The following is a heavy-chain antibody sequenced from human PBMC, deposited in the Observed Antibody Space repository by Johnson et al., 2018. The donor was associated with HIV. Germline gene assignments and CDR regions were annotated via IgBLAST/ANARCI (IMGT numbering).Heavy chain of an antibody. CDR1: GFSFSDYY. CDR2: INQDGSEK. CDR3: ARKNGRWLQDGAFDI. V-gene: IGHV3-7*05. Sequence: VQLVESGGRVVRPGGSLRLSCTASGFSFSDYYMNWIRQAPGKGLEWVANINQDGSEKYYVDSVKGRFTISRDNAKNSLYLQMNSLRAEDTALYYCARKNGRWLQDGAFDIWGQGTMVTVSS. D-gene: IGHD5-24*01. J-gene: IGHJ3*02.